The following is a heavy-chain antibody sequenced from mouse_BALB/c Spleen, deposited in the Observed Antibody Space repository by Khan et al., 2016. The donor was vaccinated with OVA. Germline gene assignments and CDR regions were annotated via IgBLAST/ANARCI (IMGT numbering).Heavy chain of an antibody. CDR1: GYSITSGYS. J-gene: IGHJ4*01. V-gene: IGHV3-1*02. CDR3: SRDGNYMDY. D-gene: IGHD2-1*01. CDR2: IYYSGII. Sequence: EVQLQESGSDLVKPSQSLSLTCTVTGYSITSGYSWHWIRQFPGNKLEWLGYIYYSGIINFNPSLKSRISITRDTSKNQFFLQLNSVTAEDPATYYCSRDGNYMDYWCQGTSVTVSS.